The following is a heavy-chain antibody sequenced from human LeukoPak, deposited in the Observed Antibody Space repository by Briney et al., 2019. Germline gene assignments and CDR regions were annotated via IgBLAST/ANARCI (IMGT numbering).Heavy chain of an antibody. D-gene: IGHD2-2*01. CDR1: GYTFTGYY. CDR3: ARGAVVVPAAQGDGDYFDY. J-gene: IGHJ4*02. V-gene: IGHV1-2*02. Sequence: ASVKVSCKASGYTFTGYYMHWVRQAPGQGLEWMGWINPNSGGTNYAQKFQGRVTMTRDTSISTAYMELSRLRSDDTAVYYCARGAVVVPAAQGDGDYFDYWGQGTLVTVSS. CDR2: INPNSGGT.